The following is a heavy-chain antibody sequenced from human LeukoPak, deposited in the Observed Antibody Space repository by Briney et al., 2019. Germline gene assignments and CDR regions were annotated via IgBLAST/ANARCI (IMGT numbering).Heavy chain of an antibody. D-gene: IGHD4-11*01. J-gene: IGHJ4*02. CDR3: AKVWGGDYSNHPYFDY. CDR1: GFTFSSYA. CDR2: ISGSGGST. V-gene: IGHV3-23*01. Sequence: GGSLRLSCAASGFTFSSYAMSWVRQAPGKGLEWVSAISGSGGSTYYADSVKGRFTISRDNSKNTLYLQMNSLRAEDTAVYYCAKVWGGDYSNHPYFDYWGQGTLVTVSS.